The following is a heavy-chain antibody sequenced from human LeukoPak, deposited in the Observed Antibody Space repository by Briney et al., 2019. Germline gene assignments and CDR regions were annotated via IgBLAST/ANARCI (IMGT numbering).Heavy chain of an antibody. J-gene: IGHJ4*02. CDR2: ISWNSGTI. Sequence: PGGSLRLSCAASGFTFDDYAMHWVRQAPGKGLEWVSGISWNSGTIGYADSVKGRFTISRDNAENSLYLQMNSLRAEDTALYYCARVVITATGYDSWGQGTLVTVSS. CDR1: GFTFDDYA. V-gene: IGHV3-9*01. CDR3: ARVVITATGYDS. D-gene: IGHD2-21*02.